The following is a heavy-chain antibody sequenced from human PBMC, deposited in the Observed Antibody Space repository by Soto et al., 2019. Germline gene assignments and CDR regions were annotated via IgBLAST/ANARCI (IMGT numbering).Heavy chain of an antibody. Sequence: QVQLQESGPGLVKPSETLSLTCTVSGGSISSYYWSWIRQPPGKGLEWIGYIYYTGSTNYNPSLKSRVTILVDTSHTQLSLLLSTVTVADTAVYFCANFKSFFDLWGRGTLVTVSS. J-gene: IGHJ2*01. V-gene: IGHV4-59*01. CDR3: ANFKSFFDL. D-gene: IGHD3-16*02. CDR2: IYYTGST. CDR1: GGSISSYY.